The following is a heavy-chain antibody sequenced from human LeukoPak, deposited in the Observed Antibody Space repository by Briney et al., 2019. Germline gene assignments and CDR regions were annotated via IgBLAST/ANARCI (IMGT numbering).Heavy chain of an antibody. D-gene: IGHD6-13*01. CDR2: IIPIFGTA. CDR3: ARDRGSSWYFFDY. CDR1: GGTFSSYA. V-gene: IGHV1-69*13. Sequence: SVKVSCKASGGTFSSYAISWVRQAPGQGLEWMGGIIPIFGTANYAQKFQGRVTITADESTSTAYMELSSLRSEDAAVYYCARDRGSSWYFFDYWGQGTLVTVSS. J-gene: IGHJ4*02.